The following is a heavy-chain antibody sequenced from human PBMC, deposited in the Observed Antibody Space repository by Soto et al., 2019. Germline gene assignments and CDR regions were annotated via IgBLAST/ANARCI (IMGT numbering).Heavy chain of an antibody. CDR1: GFTFSSYN. Sequence: GGSLRLSCAASGFTFSSYNMNWVRQAPGKGLEWISYISSSSGTAISYADSVKGRFTISRDNAKNSLYLHMNSLRDEDTAVYYCARRYTSGWSYYFDFCGQGTLVTVS. D-gene: IGHD6-19*01. CDR3: ARRYTSGWSYYFDF. J-gene: IGHJ4*02. V-gene: IGHV3-48*02. CDR2: ISSSSGTAI.